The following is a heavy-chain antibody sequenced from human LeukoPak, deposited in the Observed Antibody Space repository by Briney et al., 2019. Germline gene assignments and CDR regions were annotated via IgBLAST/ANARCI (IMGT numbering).Heavy chain of an antibody. CDR3: ARGPRNWFDP. CDR1: GGTFSSYA. V-gene: IGHV1-69*05. CDR2: IIPIFGTA. Sequence: SVKVSCKASGGTFSSYAISWVRQAPGQGLEWMGGIIPIFGTANYAQKFQGRVTITTDESTSTVYMELSSLRSEDTAVYYCARGPRNWFDPWGQGTLVTVSS. J-gene: IGHJ5*02.